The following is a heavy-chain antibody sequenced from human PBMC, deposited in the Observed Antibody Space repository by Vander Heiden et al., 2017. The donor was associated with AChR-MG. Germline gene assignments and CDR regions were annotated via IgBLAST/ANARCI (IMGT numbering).Heavy chain of an antibody. D-gene: IGHD1-1*01. CDR1: GWSFSGYY. J-gene: IGHJ6*02. CDR2: INHSGST. Sequence: QVQLQPWGAGLLKPSETLSLTCAVYGWSFSGYYWSWIRQPPGKGLEWIGEINHSGSTNYNPSLKSRVTISVDTSKNQFSLKLSSVTAADTAVYYCARDQRVLVYYYYGMDVWGQGTTVTVSS. CDR3: ARDQRVLVYYYYGMDV. V-gene: IGHV4-34*01.